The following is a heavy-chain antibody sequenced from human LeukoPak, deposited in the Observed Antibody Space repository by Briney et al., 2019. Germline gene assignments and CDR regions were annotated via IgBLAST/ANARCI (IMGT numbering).Heavy chain of an antibody. Sequence: GSLRLSCAASGFTFSNYAIRWGRQAPSDGLGWVSGMSVSGDGTYYSDSVNGRFAISRDDSNKTLYSQMNSLRAEDTAVYYCARRSGIAVAGAFDYWGQGTLVTVSS. CDR3: ARRSGIAVAGAFDY. CDR1: GFTFSNYA. D-gene: IGHD6-19*01. J-gene: IGHJ4*02. V-gene: IGHV3-23*01. CDR2: MSVSGDGT.